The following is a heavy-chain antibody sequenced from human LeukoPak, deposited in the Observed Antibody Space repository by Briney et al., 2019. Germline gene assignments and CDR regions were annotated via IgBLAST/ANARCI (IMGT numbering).Heavy chain of an antibody. J-gene: IGHJ4*02. CDR2: ISADGRST. CDR3: AKEHILTGYSDY. V-gene: IGHV3-23*01. Sequence: GGSLRLSRAASGFTFSSYTMSWVRQAPGKGLEWVSPISADGRSTYYADSVQGRFTISRDNSKNTLYLQMNSLRAEDTAVYYCAKEHILTGYSDYWGQGTLVTVSS. D-gene: IGHD3-9*01. CDR1: GFTFSSYT.